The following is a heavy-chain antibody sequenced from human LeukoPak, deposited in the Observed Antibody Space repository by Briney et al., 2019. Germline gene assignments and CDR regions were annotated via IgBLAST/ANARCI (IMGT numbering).Heavy chain of an antibody. CDR3: ARGPYYDFWSGYYVGEVDY. D-gene: IGHD3-3*01. CDR2: INPSGGST. J-gene: IGHJ4*02. V-gene: IGHV1-46*01. CDR1: GYTFTSYY. Sequence: ASVKVSCKASGYTFTSYYMHWVRQAPGQGLEWMGIINPSGGSTSYAQKFQGRVTMTRDTSTSTVYMELSSLRSEDTAVYYCARGPYYDFWSGYYVGEVDYWGQGTLVTVSS.